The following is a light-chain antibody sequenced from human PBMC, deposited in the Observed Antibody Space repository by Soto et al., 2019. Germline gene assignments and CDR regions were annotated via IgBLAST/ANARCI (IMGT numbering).Light chain of an antibody. CDR2: AAS. Sequence: LVVAQSPGTLSFSAGGRAALSRRASQSVSSNLAWYQQRPGQAPRLLIYAASTRATGIPARFSGSGSGTEFTLTISSLQSEDFAVYYCQQYNNWPPWTFGQGTKVDIK. CDR1: QSVSSN. V-gene: IGKV3-15*01. CDR3: QQYNNWPPWT. J-gene: IGKJ1*01.